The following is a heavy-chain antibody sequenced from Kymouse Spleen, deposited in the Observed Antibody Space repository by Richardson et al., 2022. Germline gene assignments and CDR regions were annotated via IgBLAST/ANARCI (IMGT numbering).Heavy chain of an antibody. V-gene: IGHV3-23*04. CDR3: AAPSLELRGTMVRGAIDY. J-gene: IGHJ4*02. D-gene: IGHD3-10*01. CDR2: ISGSGGST. CDR1: GFTFSSYA. Sequence: EVQLVESGGGLVQPGGSLRLSCAASGFTFSSYAMSWVRQAPGKGLEWVSAISGSGGSTYYADSVKGRFTISRDNSKNTLYLQMNSLRAEDTAVYYCAAPSLELRGTMVRGAIDYWGQGTLVTVSS.